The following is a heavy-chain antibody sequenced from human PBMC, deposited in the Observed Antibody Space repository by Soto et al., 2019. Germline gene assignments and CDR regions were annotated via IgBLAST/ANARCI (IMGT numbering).Heavy chain of an antibody. J-gene: IGHJ6*03. Sequence: SVKVSCKASGGTFSSYTISWVRQAPGQGLEWMGRIIPILGIANYAQKFQGRVTITADKSTSTAYMELSSLRSEDTAVYYCASSRGSSPRYYYYYMDVWGKGTTVTVSS. CDR1: GGTFSSYT. V-gene: IGHV1-69*02. CDR2: IIPILGIA. D-gene: IGHD6-13*01. CDR3: ASSRGSSPRYYYYYMDV.